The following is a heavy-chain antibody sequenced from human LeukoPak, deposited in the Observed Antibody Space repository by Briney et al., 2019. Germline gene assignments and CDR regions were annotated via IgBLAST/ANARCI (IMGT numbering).Heavy chain of an antibody. J-gene: IGHJ4*02. Sequence: ETLSLTCAVYGGSFNDYFWSWIRQPPGKGLEWVSSISSRSSHIYYADSVKGRFTISRDNAKNSLYLQMNSLRAEDTAVYFCASGYYDILTGYYPFYFESWGQGTLVTVSS. V-gene: IGHV3-21*01. CDR2: ISSRSSHI. CDR3: ASGYYDILTGYYPFYFES. D-gene: IGHD3-9*01. CDR1: GGSFNDYF.